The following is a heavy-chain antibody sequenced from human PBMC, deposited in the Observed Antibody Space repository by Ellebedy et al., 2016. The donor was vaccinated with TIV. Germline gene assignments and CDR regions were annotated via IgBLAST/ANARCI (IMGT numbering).Heavy chain of an antibody. V-gene: IGHV4-39*07. D-gene: IGHD5-12*01. CDR1: GGTISSTNYY. CDR3: ASSPSGYEIPY. CDR2: IYHSGST. Sequence: SETLSLXXNVSGGTISSTNYYWGWIRQSPEKWLEWIGSIYHSGSTYYNPSLKSRLTISLDTTKNQFSLRLDSVTAADTAVYYCASSPSGYEIPYWGQGTLVTVSS. J-gene: IGHJ4*02.